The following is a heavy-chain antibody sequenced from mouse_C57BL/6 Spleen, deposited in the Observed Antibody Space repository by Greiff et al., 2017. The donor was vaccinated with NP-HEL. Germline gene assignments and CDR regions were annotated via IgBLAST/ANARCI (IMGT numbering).Heavy chain of an antibody. Sequence: EVKLMESEGGLVQPGSSMKLSCTASGFTFSDYYMAWVRQVPEKGLEWVANINYDGSSTYYLDSLKSRFIISRDNAKNILYLQMSSLKSEDTATYYCAREGYDGYVYFDYWGQGTTLTVSS. CDR1: GFTFSDYY. CDR3: AREGYDGYVYFDY. V-gene: IGHV5-16*01. CDR2: INYDGSST. J-gene: IGHJ2*01. D-gene: IGHD2-3*01.